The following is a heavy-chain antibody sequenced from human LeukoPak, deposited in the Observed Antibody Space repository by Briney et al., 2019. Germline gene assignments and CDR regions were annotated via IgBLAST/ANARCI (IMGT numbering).Heavy chain of an antibody. CDR3: ARGGVLRYFDWLPFDY. Sequence: SETLSLTCAVYGESFANYYWTWIRQPPGKGLEWIGEINHSGSINYNPSLKSRATISVDTSKNQFSLKLSSVTAADTAVYYCARGGVLRYFDWLPFDYWGQGTLVTVSS. CDR2: INHSGSI. V-gene: IGHV4-34*01. CDR1: GESFANYY. D-gene: IGHD3-9*01. J-gene: IGHJ4*02.